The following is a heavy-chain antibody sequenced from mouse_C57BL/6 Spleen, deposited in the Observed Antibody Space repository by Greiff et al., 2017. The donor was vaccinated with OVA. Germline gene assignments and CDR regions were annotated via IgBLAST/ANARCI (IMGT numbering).Heavy chain of an antibody. V-gene: IGHV1-4*01. J-gene: IGHJ1*03. CDR3: ARGDYYGSSAWYFDV. Sequence: VQLQESGAELARPGASVKMSCKASGYTFTSYTMHWVKQRPGQGLEWIGYINPSSGYTKYNQKFKDKATLTADKSSSTAYMQLSSLTSEDSAVYYCARGDYYGSSAWYFDVWGTGTTVTVSS. CDR2: INPSSGYT. CDR1: GYTFTSYT. D-gene: IGHD1-1*01.